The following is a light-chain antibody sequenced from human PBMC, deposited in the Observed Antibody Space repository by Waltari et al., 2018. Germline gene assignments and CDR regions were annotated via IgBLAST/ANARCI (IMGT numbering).Light chain of an antibody. CDR1: SSDVGFYTY. CDR2: DVS. J-gene: IGLJ3*02. CDR3: NSYAGSSSWV. Sequence: QSALTQPASVSGSPGQSLTISCTGTSSDVGFYTYLSWYQQHPGKAPKLMIYDVSERPSGVSNRFSGSKSGNTASLTISGLQAEDEADYYCNSYAGSSSWVFGGGTKLTVL. V-gene: IGLV2-14*01.